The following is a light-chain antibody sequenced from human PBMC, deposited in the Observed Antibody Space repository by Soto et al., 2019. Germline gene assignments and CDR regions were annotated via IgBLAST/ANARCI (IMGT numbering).Light chain of an antibody. CDR1: SSEVGDYNY. Sequence: QSVLTQPASVSGSPGQSITISCTGTSSEVGDYNYVSWYQQHPGKAPKLMIYEVSNRPSGVSNRFSGSKSGNTASLTISGLQAEDEADYYCSSYTRSSTLYVFGTGTKVTVL. J-gene: IGLJ1*01. CDR2: EVS. V-gene: IGLV2-14*01. CDR3: SSYTRSSTLYV.